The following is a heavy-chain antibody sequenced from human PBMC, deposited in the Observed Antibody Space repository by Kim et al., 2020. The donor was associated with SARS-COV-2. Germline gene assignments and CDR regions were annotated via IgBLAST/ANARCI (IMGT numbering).Heavy chain of an antibody. CDR2: ISYDGSNK. J-gene: IGHJ5*02. CDR1: GFTFSSYG. Sequence: GGSLRLSCAASGFTFSSYGMHWVRQAPGKGLEWVAVISYDGSNKYYADSVKGRFTISRDNSKNTLYLQMNSLRAEDTAVYYCAKDLVDTFIVGARWFDPWGQGTLVTVSS. V-gene: IGHV3-30*18. D-gene: IGHD1-26*01. CDR3: AKDLVDTFIVGARWFDP.